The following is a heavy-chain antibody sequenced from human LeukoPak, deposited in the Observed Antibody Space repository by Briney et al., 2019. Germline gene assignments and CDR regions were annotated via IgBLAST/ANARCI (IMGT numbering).Heavy chain of an antibody. CDR1: GGSINNYY. CDR3: ARSDWMRWFDP. V-gene: IGHV4-59*08. D-gene: IGHD1-1*01. CDR2: IYYSGST. J-gene: IGHJ5*02. Sequence: PSETLSLTCTASGGSINNYYWSWIRQTPGKGLEWIGHIYYSGSTNYNPSLKSRVTISVDTYKNEFSLKLSYVTAADTAVYYCARSDWMRWFDPWGLGTLVTVSS.